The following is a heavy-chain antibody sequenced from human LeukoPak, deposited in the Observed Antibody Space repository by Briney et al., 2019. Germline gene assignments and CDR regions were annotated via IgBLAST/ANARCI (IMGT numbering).Heavy chain of an antibody. J-gene: IGHJ5*02. CDR2: ISYDGSNE. D-gene: IGHD6-13*01. Sequence: PGGSLRLSCAASGFTFSSHAIHWLRQAPGKGLEWLAVISYDGSNEYYADSVKGRFTISRDNSKNNLYLQMNSLRTEDTAVYYCAKRGEGVSNAWYMNNWFDPWGQGTLVTVSS. CDR1: GFTFSSHA. CDR3: AKRGEGVSNAWYMNNWFDP. V-gene: IGHV3-30*04.